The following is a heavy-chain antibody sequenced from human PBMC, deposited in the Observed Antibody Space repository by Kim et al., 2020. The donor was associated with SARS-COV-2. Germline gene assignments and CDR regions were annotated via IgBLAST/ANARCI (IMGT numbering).Heavy chain of an antibody. D-gene: IGHD4-17*01. CDR2: INHSGST. Sequence: SQTLSLTCAVYGGSFSGYYWSWIRQPPGKGLEWIGEINHSGSTNYNPSLKSRVTISVDTSKNQFSLKLSSVTAADTAVYYCARGRTTVVTPVYYFDYWGQGTLVTVSS. V-gene: IGHV4-34*01. J-gene: IGHJ4*02. CDR3: ARGRTTVVTPVYYFDY. CDR1: GGSFSGYY.